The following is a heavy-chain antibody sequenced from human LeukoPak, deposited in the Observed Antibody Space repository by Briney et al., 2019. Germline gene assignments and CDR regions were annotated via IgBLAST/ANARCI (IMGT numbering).Heavy chain of an antibody. CDR3: ARGSNGLDP. CDR1: GGSINNHH. Sequence: SETLSLTCTVSGGSINNHHLTWIRQPAGKGLEWIGRIFTSGRTIYNASLKSRVTISLDTTKSLLSLRLDSVTAADTAVYYCARGSNGLDPWGQGTLVTVSS. V-gene: IGHV4-4*07. D-gene: IGHD4/OR15-4a*01. CDR2: IFTSGRT. J-gene: IGHJ5*02.